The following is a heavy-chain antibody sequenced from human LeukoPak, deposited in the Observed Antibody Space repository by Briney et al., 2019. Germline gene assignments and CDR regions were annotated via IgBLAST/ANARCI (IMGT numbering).Heavy chain of an antibody. D-gene: IGHD5-12*01. CDR3: ARDVADSGYDWYY. CDR2: ISAYNGNT. V-gene: IGHV1-18*01. Sequence: ASVKVSCKGSGGTFSSYAISWVRQAPGQGLEWMGWISAYNGNTNYSQKLQGRVTMTTDTSTSTAYMELRSLRSDDTAVYYCARDVADSGYDWYYWGQGTLVTVSS. CDR1: GGTFSSYA. J-gene: IGHJ4*02.